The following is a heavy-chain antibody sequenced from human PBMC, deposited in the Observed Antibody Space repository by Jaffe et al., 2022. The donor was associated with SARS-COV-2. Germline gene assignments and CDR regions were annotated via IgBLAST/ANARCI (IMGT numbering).Heavy chain of an antibody. CDR3: AKNIFPDFWNGYQAFDY. D-gene: IGHD3-3*01. J-gene: IGHJ4*02. CDR1: GFTFDDYA. V-gene: IGHV3-9*01. Sequence: EVQLVESGGGLVQPGRSLRLSCAASGFTFDDYAMHWVRQAPGKGLEWVSGINWNSGSIGYADSVKGRFTISRDNAKNSLSLQMNSLRAEDTALYYCAKNIFPDFWNGYQAFDYWGQGTLVTVSS. CDR2: INWNSGSI.